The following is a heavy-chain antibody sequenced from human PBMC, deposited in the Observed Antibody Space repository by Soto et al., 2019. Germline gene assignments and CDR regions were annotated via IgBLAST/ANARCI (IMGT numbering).Heavy chain of an antibody. CDR3: ARPAAGTLAFDY. D-gene: IGHD6-13*01. CDR1: GFTFSSYG. CDR2: IWYDGSNK. Sequence: GGSLRLSCAASGFTFSSYGMHWVRQAPGKGLEWVAVIWYDGSNKYYADSVKGRFTISRDNSKNTLYLQMNSLRAEDTAVYYCARPAAGTLAFDYWGQGTLVTVSS. J-gene: IGHJ4*02. V-gene: IGHV3-33*01.